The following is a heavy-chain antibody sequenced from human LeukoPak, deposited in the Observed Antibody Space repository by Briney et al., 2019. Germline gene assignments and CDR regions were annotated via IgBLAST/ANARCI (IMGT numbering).Heavy chain of an antibody. J-gene: IGHJ5*02. Sequence: GGSLRLSCAASGFTFSSYWMHWVRQAPGKGLVWVSRISIDGSTTSYADSVKGRFTISRDNAKNTLYLQMNSLGAEDTAVYYCARGDWSDPWGQGTLVTVSS. CDR3: ARGDWSDP. V-gene: IGHV3-74*01. CDR1: GFTFSSYW. CDR2: ISIDGSTT.